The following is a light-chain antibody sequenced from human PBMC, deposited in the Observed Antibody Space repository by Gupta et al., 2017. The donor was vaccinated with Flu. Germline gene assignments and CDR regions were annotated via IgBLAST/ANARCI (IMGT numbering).Light chain of an antibody. J-gene: IGKJ1*01. CDR2: AAS. V-gene: IGKV1-27*01. Sequence: DIQMTQSPSSLSASIGDRVTITCRASQGIDTYLAWYQHRAGKVPKLLIYAASALQSGVPSRFSGSGSGTDFTITISSLQPEDVATYYCQKYNKAPWTFGQGTKVEIK. CDR1: QGIDTY. CDR3: QKYNKAPWT.